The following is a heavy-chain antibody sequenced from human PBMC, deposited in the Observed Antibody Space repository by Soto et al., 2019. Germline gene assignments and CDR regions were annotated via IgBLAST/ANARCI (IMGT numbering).Heavy chain of an antibody. Sequence: SGTLSLTCAVYGGSFSCYYWSWIRQPPGRGLEWIGEINHSGSTNYNPSLKSRVTISVDTSKNQFSLKLSSVTAADTAVYYCARGLGPMDVWGQGTTVTVSS. J-gene: IGHJ6*02. D-gene: IGHD1-26*01. V-gene: IGHV4-34*01. CDR1: GGSFSCYY. CDR2: INHSGST. CDR3: ARGLGPMDV.